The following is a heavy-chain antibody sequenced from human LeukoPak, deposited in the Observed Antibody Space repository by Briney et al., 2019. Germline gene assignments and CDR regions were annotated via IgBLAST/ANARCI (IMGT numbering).Heavy chain of an antibody. CDR1: GGSIGSRNW. CDR2: IYHSGST. D-gene: IGHD6-19*01. Sequence: SETLSLTCAVSGGSIGSRNWWSWVRQPPGKGLEWIGEIYHSGSTNYSPSLKSRVTISVDKSKNQFSLKLSSVTAADTAVYYCARLVAGTTWFDPWGQGTLVTVSS. CDR3: ARLVAGTTWFDP. V-gene: IGHV4-4*02. J-gene: IGHJ5*02.